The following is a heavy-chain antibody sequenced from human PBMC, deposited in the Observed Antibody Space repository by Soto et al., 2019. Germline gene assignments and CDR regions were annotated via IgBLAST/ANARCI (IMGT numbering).Heavy chain of an antibody. Sequence: AGGSLRLSCAASGFNVGAFAVNWVRQAPGKGLEWVSGISVSDAFIYYADSVRGRFSISRDASENILYLQMNRLRVDDTALYYCTRETVAGITGLDYWGPGTLVTVSS. J-gene: IGHJ4*02. CDR3: TRETVAGITGLDY. D-gene: IGHD1-20*01. CDR2: ISVSDAFI. CDR1: GFNVGAFA. V-gene: IGHV3-23*01.